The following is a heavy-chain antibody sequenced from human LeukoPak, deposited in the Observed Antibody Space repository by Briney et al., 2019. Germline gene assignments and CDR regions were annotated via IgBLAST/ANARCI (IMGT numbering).Heavy chain of an antibody. J-gene: IGHJ6*02. Sequence: PGGSLRLSCAASGFTFSSYAMSWVRQVPGKGLEWVSGISASGGSTSYADSVRGRFTISRDNSKNTLYVQMNSLRDEDTAVYYCAKGTGTFFYTMDVWGQGTTVTVSS. CDR2: ISASGGST. D-gene: IGHD4-17*01. V-gene: IGHV3-23*01. CDR3: AKGTGTFFYTMDV. CDR1: GFTFSSYA.